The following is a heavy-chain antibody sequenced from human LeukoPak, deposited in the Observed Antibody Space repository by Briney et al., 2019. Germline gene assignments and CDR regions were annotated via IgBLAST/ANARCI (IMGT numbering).Heavy chain of an antibody. CDR2: ISYDGSNG. J-gene: IGHJ4*02. CDR1: GFTFSSYA. V-gene: IGHV3-30*04. CDR3: VREATSGSFDY. Sequence: GGSLRLSCEASGFTFSSYAMHWVRQAPGRGLEWVTVISYDGSNGYYAGSVKGRFTISRDNSQNTLYVQMSSLRPEDTAVYYCVREATSGSFDYWGQGTLVTVSS. D-gene: IGHD1-26*01.